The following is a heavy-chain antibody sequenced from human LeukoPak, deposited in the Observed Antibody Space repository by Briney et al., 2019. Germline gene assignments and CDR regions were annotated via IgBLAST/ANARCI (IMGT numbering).Heavy chain of an antibody. CDR3: AREYSGSYSLDY. CDR1: GYTFTGYY. V-gene: IGHV1-2*02. D-gene: IGHD1-26*01. J-gene: IGHJ4*02. Sequence: ASVKVSCKASGYTFTGYYMHWVRQAPGQGLEWMGWINPNSGGTNYAQKFQGRVTMTRDTSISTAYMELSRLRPDDTAVYYCAREYSGSYSLDYWGQGTLVTVSS. CDR2: INPNSGGT.